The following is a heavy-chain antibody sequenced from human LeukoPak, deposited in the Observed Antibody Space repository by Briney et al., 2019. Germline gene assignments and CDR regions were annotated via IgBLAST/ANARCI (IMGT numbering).Heavy chain of an antibody. V-gene: IGHV1-69*13. CDR1: GGTFSSYA. CDR2: IIPIFGTA. Sequence: ASVKVSCKASGGTFSSYAISWVRQAPGQGLEWVGGIIPIFGTANYAQKFQGRVTITADESTSTAYMELSSLRSEDTAVYYCARAGPPPPLVVVAATGEWWGQGTLVTVSS. CDR3: ARAGPPPPLVVVAATGEW. J-gene: IGHJ4*02. D-gene: IGHD2-15*01.